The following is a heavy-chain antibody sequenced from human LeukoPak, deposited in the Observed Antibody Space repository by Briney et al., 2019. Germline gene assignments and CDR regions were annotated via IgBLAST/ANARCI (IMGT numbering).Heavy chain of an antibody. CDR3: ARDRSIAVAVNYYYYYYMDV. CDR1: GDSVSSNSAA. V-gene: IGHV6-1*01. CDR2: TYYRSKWYN. Sequence: SQTLSLTCAISGDSVSSNSAAWNWIRQSPSRGLEWLGRTYYRSKWYNDYAVSVKSRITINPDTSKNQFSLQLNSVTPGDTAVYYCARDRSIAVAVNYYYYYYMDVWGKGTTVTVSS. D-gene: IGHD6-19*01. J-gene: IGHJ6*03.